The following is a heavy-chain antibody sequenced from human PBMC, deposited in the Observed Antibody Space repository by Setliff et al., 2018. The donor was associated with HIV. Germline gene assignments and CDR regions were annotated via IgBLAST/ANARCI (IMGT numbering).Heavy chain of an antibody. CDR2: IDYSGST. V-gene: IGHV4-34*01. Sequence: SETLSLTCAVYGGSVSGYYWSWIRQPPGKGLEWIGEIDYSGSTNYNPSLKSRVSISVDTSKNQFSLKLSSVTAADTAVYYCARDRSNWNYGKNYMDVWGKGTTVTVSS. CDR3: ARDRSNWNYGKNYMDV. D-gene: IGHD1-7*01. J-gene: IGHJ6*03. CDR1: GGSVSGYY.